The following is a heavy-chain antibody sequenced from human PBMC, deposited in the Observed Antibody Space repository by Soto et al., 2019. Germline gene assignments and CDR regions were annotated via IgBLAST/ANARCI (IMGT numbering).Heavy chain of an antibody. CDR2: VNPINGNT. J-gene: IGHJ4*02. Sequence: QVQLVQSGAEVKKPGASVKVSCKTSGYSFSEFRMHWVRQAPGQGLEWMGWVNPINGNTKYAQDFQGRVSMNRDASTNIVSMELSRLISDDTSTVYCARENWLFDYWGQGTLITVSA. CDR3: ARENWLFDY. D-gene: IGHD5-12*01. V-gene: IGHV1-2*02. CDR1: GYSFSEFR.